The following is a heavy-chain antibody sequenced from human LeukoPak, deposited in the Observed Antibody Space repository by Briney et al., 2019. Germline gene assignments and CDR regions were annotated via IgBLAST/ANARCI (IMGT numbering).Heavy chain of an antibody. CDR2: IYYSGST. CDR3: ARAPYYYDSSGYGAFDI. Sequence: PSETLSLTCTGSGGSISSYYWSWIRQPPGKGLEWIGYIYYSGSTNYNPSLKSRVTISVDTSKNQFSLKLSSVTAADTAVYYCARAPYYYDSSGYGAFDIWGQGTMVTASS. D-gene: IGHD3-22*01. V-gene: IGHV4-59*01. CDR1: GGSISSYY. J-gene: IGHJ3*02.